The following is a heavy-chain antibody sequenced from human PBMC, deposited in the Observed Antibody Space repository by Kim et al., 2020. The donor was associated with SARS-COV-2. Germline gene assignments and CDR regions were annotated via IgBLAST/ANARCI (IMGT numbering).Heavy chain of an antibody. J-gene: IGHJ4*02. V-gene: IGHV4-39*01. CDR3: ARQQYYYDISGYYFLYYFDY. D-gene: IGHD3-22*01. Sequence: SRVTIFVDTSKNQFSLKLSSVTAADTAVYYCARQQYYYDISGYYFLYYFDYWGQGTLVTVSS.